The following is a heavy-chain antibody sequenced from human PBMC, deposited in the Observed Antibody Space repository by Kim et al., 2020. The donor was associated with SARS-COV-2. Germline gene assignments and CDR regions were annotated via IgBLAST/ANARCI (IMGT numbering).Heavy chain of an antibody. CDR2: ISGSGGST. CDR1: GVTFSSYA. Sequence: GGSLRLSCAASGVTFSSYAMSWVRQAPGKGLEWVSAISGSGGSTYYADSVKGRFTISRDNPKNTLYLQMNSLRAEDTAVYYCAKVITGVVVAPNRPHFSDYWGQGTLVTVSS. V-gene: IGHV3-23*01. CDR3: AKVITGVVVAPNRPHFSDY. J-gene: IGHJ4*02. D-gene: IGHD2-15*01.